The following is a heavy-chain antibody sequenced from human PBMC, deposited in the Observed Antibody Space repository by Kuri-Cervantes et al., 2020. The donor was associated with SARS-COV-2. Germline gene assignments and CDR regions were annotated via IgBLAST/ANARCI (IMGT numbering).Heavy chain of an antibody. J-gene: IGHJ6*02. Sequence: ASVKVSCKASGYTFSGYYIYWVRQAPGRGLEWMGWINPNSGGTNYAQKFQGWVTMTRDTSISTAYMELSRLRSDDTAVYYCATGMVRGVIQSYYYGMDVWGQGTTVTVSS. CDR3: ATGMVRGVIQSYYYGMDV. V-gene: IGHV1-2*04. D-gene: IGHD3-10*01. CDR2: INPNSGGT. CDR1: GYTFSGYY.